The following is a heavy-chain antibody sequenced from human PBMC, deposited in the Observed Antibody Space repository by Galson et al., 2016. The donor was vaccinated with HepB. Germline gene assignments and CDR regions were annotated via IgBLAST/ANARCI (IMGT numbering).Heavy chain of an antibody. CDR1: GFTFSGSA. CDR3: TRDPDTNYYDYYMDG. CDR2: IRSKVNSYAT. J-gene: IGHJ6*03. V-gene: IGHV3-73*01. Sequence: SLRLSCAASGFTFSGSAMHWVRQASGKGLEWVGRIRSKVNSYATANAASVTGRFTIPRDDSKNTAYLQMNRLKTEDTAVYYCTRDPDTNYYDYYMDGCGKGTTVTVSS.